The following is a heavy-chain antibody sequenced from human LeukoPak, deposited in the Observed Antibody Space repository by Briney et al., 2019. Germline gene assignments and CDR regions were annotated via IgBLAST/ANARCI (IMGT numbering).Heavy chain of an antibody. Sequence: SETLSLTCTVSGGSISSGGYYWSWIRQPPGKGLEWIGYIYHSGSTYYNPSLKSRVTISVDRSKNQFSLKLSSVTAADTAVYYCARGSGSHHYYYYYGMDVWGQGTTVTVSS. CDR3: ARGSGSHHYYYYYGMDV. D-gene: IGHD3-10*01. CDR2: IYHSGST. J-gene: IGHJ6*02. V-gene: IGHV4-30-2*01. CDR1: GGSISSGGYY.